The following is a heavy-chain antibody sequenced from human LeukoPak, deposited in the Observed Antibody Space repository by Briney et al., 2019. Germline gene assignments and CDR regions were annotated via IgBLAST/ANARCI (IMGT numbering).Heavy chain of an antibody. V-gene: IGHV3-48*03. CDR2: ISDIGTTQ. D-gene: IGHD2-21*02. J-gene: IGHJ3*02. CDR1: GFTFSSYE. Sequence: GGSLRLSCAASGFTFSSYELNWVRQAPGRGLEWVSYISDIGTTQHYADSVKGRFTISRDNAKNSLYLQMNSLTAEDTAVYYCARDRSKVTAYDDALDIWGQGTMVIVSS. CDR3: ARDRSKVTAYDDALDI.